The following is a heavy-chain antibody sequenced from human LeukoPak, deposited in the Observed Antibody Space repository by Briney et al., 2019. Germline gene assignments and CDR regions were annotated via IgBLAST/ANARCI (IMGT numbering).Heavy chain of an antibody. Sequence: ASVKVSCKASGGTFSSFAISWVRQAPGQGLEWMGRITPMFETTNYAQNFQGRVTITADKSTSTAYMDLSSLKSDDTAVHYCATDLSPDDYGGIWGQGTLVTVSS. J-gene: IGHJ4*02. D-gene: IGHD4-17*01. CDR3: ATDLSPDDYGGI. V-gene: IGHV1-69*06. CDR2: ITPMFETT. CDR1: GGTFSSFA.